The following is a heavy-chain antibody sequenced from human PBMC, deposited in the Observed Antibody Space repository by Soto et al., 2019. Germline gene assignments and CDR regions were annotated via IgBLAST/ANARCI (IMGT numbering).Heavy chain of an antibody. CDR2: VYDSGST. J-gene: IGHJ6*02. V-gene: IGHV4-59*01. CDR3: ARGTKYYYQGMDV. Sequence: SETLSLTCTVSGDSINNYYWTWIREPPGKGLEWIGYVYDSGSTSYNPSLKSRLTISVDTSKNQFSLKLKSVTAADTAVYYCARGTKYYYQGMDVWGQGTTVTVSS. CDR1: GDSINNYY.